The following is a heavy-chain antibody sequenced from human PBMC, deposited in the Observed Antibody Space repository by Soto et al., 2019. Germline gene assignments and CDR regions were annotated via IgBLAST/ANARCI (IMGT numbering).Heavy chain of an antibody. CDR3: AIDCVTIFGVVEITDY. Sequence: ASVKVSCKASGXTFTSYGISWGRQAPGQGLEWMGWISAYNGNTNYAQKLQGRVTMTTDTSTSTAYMELRSLRSDDTAVYYCAIDCVTIFGVVEITDYWGQGTLVSVSS. CDR2: ISAYNGNT. J-gene: IGHJ4*02. V-gene: IGHV1-18*01. CDR1: GXTFTSYG. D-gene: IGHD3-3*01.